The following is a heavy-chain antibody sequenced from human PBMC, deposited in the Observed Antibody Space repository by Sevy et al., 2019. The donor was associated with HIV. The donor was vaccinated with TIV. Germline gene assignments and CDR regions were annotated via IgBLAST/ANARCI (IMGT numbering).Heavy chain of an antibody. Sequence: SETLSLTCAVYGGSFSGYYWSWIRQPPGKGLEWIGEINHSGSTNYNPSLKSRVTISVDTSKNQFSLKLSSVTAADTAVYYCARARRYRGSWFDYRGQGTLVTVSS. CDR2: INHSGST. V-gene: IGHV4-34*01. J-gene: IGHJ4*02. D-gene: IGHD1-26*01. CDR3: ARARRYRGSWFDY. CDR1: GGSFSGYY.